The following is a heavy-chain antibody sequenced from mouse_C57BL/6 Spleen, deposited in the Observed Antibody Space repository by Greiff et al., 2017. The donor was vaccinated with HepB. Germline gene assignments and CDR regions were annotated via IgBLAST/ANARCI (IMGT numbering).Heavy chain of an antibody. CDR1: GFTFSNYW. V-gene: IGHV6-3*01. D-gene: IGHD2-3*01. J-gene: IGHJ2*01. Sequence: EVKLEESGGGLVQPGGSMKLSCVASGFTFSNYWMNWVRQSPEKGLEWVAQIRLKSDNYATHYAESVKGRFTISRDDSKSSVYPQMNNLRAEDTGIYYCTGDGYYFDYWGQGTTLTVSS. CDR2: IRLKSDNYAT. CDR3: TGDGYYFDY.